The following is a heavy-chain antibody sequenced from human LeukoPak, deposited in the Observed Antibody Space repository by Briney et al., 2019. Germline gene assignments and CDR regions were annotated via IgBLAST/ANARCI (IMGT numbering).Heavy chain of an antibody. J-gene: IGHJ4*02. CDR1: GFTFSSYS. CDR3: ARDSLYYDSSGYGY. D-gene: IGHD3-22*01. Sequence: GGSLRLSCAASGFTFSSYSMNWVRQAPGKGLEWVSSISSSSSYIYYADSVKGRFTISRDNAKNSLYLQMNSLRAEDTAVYYCARDSLYYDSSGYGYWGQGTLVTVSS. V-gene: IGHV3-21*01. CDR2: ISSSSSYI.